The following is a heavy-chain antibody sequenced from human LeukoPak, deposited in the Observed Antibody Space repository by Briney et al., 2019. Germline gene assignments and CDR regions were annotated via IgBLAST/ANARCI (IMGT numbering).Heavy chain of an antibody. V-gene: IGHV3-53*01. Sequence: GGSLRLSCTVSGFTVSSNSMSWVRQAPGKGLEWVSFIYSDNTHYSDSVKGRFTISRDNAKNSLYLQMNSLRAEDTAVYYCARVIGSGWYIWYFQHWGQGTLVTVSS. J-gene: IGHJ1*01. CDR3: ARVIGSGWYIWYFQH. D-gene: IGHD6-19*01. CDR1: GFTVSSNS. CDR2: IYSDNT.